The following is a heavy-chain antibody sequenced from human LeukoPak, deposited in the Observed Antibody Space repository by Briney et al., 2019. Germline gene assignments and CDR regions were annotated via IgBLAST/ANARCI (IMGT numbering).Heavy chain of an antibody. CDR1: GVTFNSYA. CDR2: ISGTGSSK. V-gene: IGHV3-23*01. D-gene: IGHD3-22*01. CDR3: AKAPRGNFYDSSGYSDY. Sequence: GGSLRLSFVVSGVTFNSYAMNWVRRAPGKGLEWNSVISGTGSSKYYAESVKGRSTISRDNSKKTLYLQMNSLRVEDTAIYYCAKAPRGNFYDSSGYSDYWGQGTLVTVSS. J-gene: IGHJ4*02.